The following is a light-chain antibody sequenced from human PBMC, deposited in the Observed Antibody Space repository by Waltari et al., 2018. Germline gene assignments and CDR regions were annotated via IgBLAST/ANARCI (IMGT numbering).Light chain of an antibody. J-gene: IGLJ1*01. V-gene: IGLV2-11*01. CDR3: CSLGGSNIFV. CDR1: KSDIGFYNF. Sequence: QAALAQPPSVSGSPGQPVTISCNGTKSDIGFYNFVSWYHQSPGRAPKLIIYDVDKRPSGVAVRFSCSKSGNTASLTISGLQDEDEADFFCCSLGGSNIFVFGSGTRLTVL. CDR2: DVD.